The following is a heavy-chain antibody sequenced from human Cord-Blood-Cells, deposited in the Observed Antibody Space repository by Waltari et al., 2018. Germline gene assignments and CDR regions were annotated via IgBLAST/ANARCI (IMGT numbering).Heavy chain of an antibody. CDR3: ARDPHLDYYGSGSYYKVDGMDV. CDR2: IIMILGTA. Sequence: QVQLVQSGAEVQKPGTPVKVSCTPSGGHFSSYAISWWRPHPGQGLVWVGGIIMILGTANYAKECQGRVTIPADESTSTSYMELISLRSEDTAVYYCARDPHLDYYGSGSYYKVDGMDVWGQGTTVTVSS. CDR1: GGHFSSYA. V-gene: IGHV1-69*01. D-gene: IGHD3-10*01. J-gene: IGHJ6*02.